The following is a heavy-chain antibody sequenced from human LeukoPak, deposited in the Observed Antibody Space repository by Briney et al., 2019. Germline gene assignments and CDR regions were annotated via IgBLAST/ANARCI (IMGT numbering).Heavy chain of an antibody. CDR3: AKSQHQVGATDY. Sequence: PGGSLRLSCAASGFTFSSYAMSWVRQAPGKGLEWVSAISGSGGSTYYADSVKGRFTISRDNSKNTLYLQMNSLRAEDAAVYYCAKSQHQVGATDYWGQGTLVTVSS. D-gene: IGHD1-26*01. CDR2: ISGSGGST. V-gene: IGHV3-23*01. J-gene: IGHJ4*02. CDR1: GFTFSSYA.